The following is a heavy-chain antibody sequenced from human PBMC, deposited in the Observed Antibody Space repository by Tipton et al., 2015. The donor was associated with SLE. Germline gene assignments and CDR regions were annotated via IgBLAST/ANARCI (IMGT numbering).Heavy chain of an antibody. CDR1: GGSISSYY. Sequence: TLSLTCTVSGGSISSYYWSWIRQPAGGGLEWIGRTYTNENTNYNPSLKSRVTMSVDTSKNHFSLKLISVTAADTAVYYCAREFLNPVTTVHYYFDLWGRGTLVTVSS. CDR2: TYTNENT. D-gene: IGHD4-11*01. CDR3: AREFLNPVTTVHYYFDL. J-gene: IGHJ2*01. V-gene: IGHV4-4*07.